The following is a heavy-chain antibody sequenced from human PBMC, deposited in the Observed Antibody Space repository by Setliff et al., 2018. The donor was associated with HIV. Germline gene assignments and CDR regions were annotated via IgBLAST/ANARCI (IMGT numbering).Heavy chain of an antibody. CDR1: GYTFTSYG. V-gene: IGHV1-18*01. Sequence: ASVKVSCKASGYTFTSYGISWVRQAPGQGLEWMGWISAYNGNTDYAQKIQGRVTLTTDTSTSTAYMELRSLRSDDTAVYYCARDPPSSGWYRADYWGQGTLVTVSS. CDR3: ARDPPSSGWYRADY. CDR2: ISAYNGNT. D-gene: IGHD6-19*01. J-gene: IGHJ4*02.